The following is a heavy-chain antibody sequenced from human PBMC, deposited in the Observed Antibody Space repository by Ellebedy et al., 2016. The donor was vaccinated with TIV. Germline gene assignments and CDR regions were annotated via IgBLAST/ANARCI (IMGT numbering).Heavy chain of an antibody. V-gene: IGHV4-31*03. CDR3: ARDQGIAAAGLGWFDP. D-gene: IGHD6-13*01. CDR2: IYYSGST. CDR1: GGSISSGGYY. J-gene: IGHJ5*02. Sequence: LRLXCTVSGGSISSGGYYWSWIRQHPGKGLEWIGYIYYSGSTYYNPSLKSRVTISVDTSKNQFSLKLSSVTAADTAVYYCARDQGIAAAGLGWFDPWGQGTLVTVSS.